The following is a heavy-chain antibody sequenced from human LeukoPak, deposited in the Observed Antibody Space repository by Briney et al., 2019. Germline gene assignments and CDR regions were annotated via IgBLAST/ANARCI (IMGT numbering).Heavy chain of an antibody. J-gene: IGHJ4*02. CDR1: GFTFSSYS. D-gene: IGHD3-22*01. V-gene: IGHV3-48*01. CDR2: ISSSSSTI. CDR3: ARNYYDSSGYPDYFEY. Sequence: GGSLRLSCAASGFTFSSYSMNWVRQAPGKGLEWVSYISSSSSTIYYADSVKGRFTISRDNAKNSLYLQMNSLRAEDTAVYYCARNYYDSSGYPDYFEYWGQGTLVTASS.